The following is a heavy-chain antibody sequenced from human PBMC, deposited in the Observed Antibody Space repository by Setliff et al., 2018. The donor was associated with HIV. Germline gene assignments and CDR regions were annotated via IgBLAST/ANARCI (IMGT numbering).Heavy chain of an antibody. D-gene: IGHD2-2*01. CDR1: GGTFSTYV. CDR2: IITIFGTP. CDR3: ATGRDPYCSSASCYDFEN. Sequence: ASVKVSCKTSGGTFSTYVISWVRQAPGQGLEWMGGIITIFGTPNYAQKFQDRVTITADESTTTVYMELSSLTSEDTAVYYCATGRDPYCSSASCYDFENWGQGTLVTVSS. J-gene: IGHJ4*02. V-gene: IGHV1-69*13.